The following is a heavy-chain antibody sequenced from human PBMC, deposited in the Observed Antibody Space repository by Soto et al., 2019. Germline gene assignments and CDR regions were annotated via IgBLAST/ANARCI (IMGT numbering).Heavy chain of an antibody. J-gene: IGHJ4*02. V-gene: IGHV3-48*02. D-gene: IGHD3-22*01. Sequence: PGGSLRLSCAASGVTFSSYSMNWVRQAPGKGLEWVSYISSSSSTIYYADSVKGRFTISRDNAKNSLYLQMNSLRDEDTAVYYCARGLYYYDSRGYWGYWGQGTLVTVSS. CDR3: ARGLYYYDSRGYWGY. CDR2: ISSSSSTI. CDR1: GVTFSSYS.